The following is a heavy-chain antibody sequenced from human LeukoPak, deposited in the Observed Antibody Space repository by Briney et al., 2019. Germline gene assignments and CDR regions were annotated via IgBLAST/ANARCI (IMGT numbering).Heavy chain of an antibody. D-gene: IGHD3-22*01. Sequence: SVKVSCKASGGTFSSYAISWVRQAPGQGLEWMGGIIPIFGTANYAQKFQGRVTITGDESTSTAYMELSSLRSEDTAVYYCARAYYYDSSGYYTPLRDWGQGTLVTVSS. CDR2: IIPIFGTA. CDR1: GGTFSSYA. J-gene: IGHJ4*02. V-gene: IGHV1-69*13. CDR3: ARAYYYDSSGYYTPLRD.